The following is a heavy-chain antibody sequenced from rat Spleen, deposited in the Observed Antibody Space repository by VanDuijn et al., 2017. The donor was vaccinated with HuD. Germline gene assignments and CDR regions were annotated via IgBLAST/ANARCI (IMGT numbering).Heavy chain of an antibody. CDR2: ISYDGSST. Sequence: EVQLVESDGGLVQPGRSLKLSCAASGFTFSDYYMAWVRQAPTKGLEWVATISYDGSSTYYRDSVKGRFTISRDNAKSTLYLQMNSLRSEDTATYYCTRVSYFDYWGQGVMVTVSS. CDR1: GFTFSDYY. CDR3: TRVSYFDY. V-gene: IGHV5-29*01. J-gene: IGHJ2*01.